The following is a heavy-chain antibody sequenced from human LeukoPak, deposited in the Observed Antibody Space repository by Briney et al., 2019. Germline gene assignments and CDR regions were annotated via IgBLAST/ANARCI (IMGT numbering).Heavy chain of an antibody. Sequence: PSETLSLTCAVYGGSFSGYYWSWIRQPPGKGLEWIGEINHSGSTNYNPSLKSRVTISVDTSKNQFSLKLSSVTAAGTAVYYCAKTSDFWSGYRGAFDIWGQGTMVTVSS. J-gene: IGHJ3*02. CDR1: GGSFSGYY. D-gene: IGHD3-3*01. V-gene: IGHV4-34*01. CDR2: INHSGST. CDR3: AKTSDFWSGYRGAFDI.